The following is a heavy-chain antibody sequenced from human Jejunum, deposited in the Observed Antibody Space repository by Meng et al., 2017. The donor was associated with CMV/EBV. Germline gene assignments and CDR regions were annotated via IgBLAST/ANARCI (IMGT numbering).Heavy chain of an antibody. CDR3: ARDALTVSPYYYGMGV. CDR2: IRHDGRST. D-gene: IGHD4-11*01. J-gene: IGHJ6*02. V-gene: IGHV3-30*02. Sequence: TFSQYWMHWVRQAPGKGLEWVANIRHDGRSTAYADSVQGRFTISRDNSKSTLYLQMNSLRPDDTAVYYCARDALTVSPYYYGMGVWGQGTKVTVSS. CDR1: TFSQYW.